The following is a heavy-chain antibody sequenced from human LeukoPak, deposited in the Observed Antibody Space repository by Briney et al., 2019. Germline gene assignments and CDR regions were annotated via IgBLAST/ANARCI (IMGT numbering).Heavy chain of an antibody. CDR2: MYYSGST. CDR3: VRYRLSAGDIS. CDR1: GGSISSHF. Sequence: PSETLSLTCTVSGGSISSHFWSWIRQPPGKGLELIGHMYYSGSTNYNPSLKSRVTISVDTSKNHFSLKLSSVTAADTAVYYCVRYRLSAGDISWGQGSLVTVSS. J-gene: IGHJ5*02. V-gene: IGHV4-59*08. D-gene: IGHD5-12*01.